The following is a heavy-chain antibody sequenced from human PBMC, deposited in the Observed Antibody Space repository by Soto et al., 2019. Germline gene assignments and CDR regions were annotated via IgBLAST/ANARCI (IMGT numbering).Heavy chain of an antibody. CDR3: VNAVVAATPSPVAGSNWFDP. Sequence: SETLSLTCAVYGGSFSGYYWSWIRQPPGKGLEWIGEINHSGSTNYNPSLKSRVTISVDTSKNQFSLKLSSVTAADTAVYYCVNAVVAATPSPVAGSNWFDPWGQGTLVTVSS. D-gene: IGHD2-15*01. V-gene: IGHV4-34*01. CDR2: INHSGST. J-gene: IGHJ5*02. CDR1: GGSFSGYY.